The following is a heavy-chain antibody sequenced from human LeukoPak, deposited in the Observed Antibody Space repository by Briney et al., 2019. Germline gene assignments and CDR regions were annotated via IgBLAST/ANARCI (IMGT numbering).Heavy chain of an antibody. CDR3: AKDLGELPYYFDY. CDR1: GFTFSSYG. CDR2: IRYDGSNK. J-gene: IGHJ4*02. D-gene: IGHD1-7*01. V-gene: IGHV3-30*02. Sequence: GGSLRLSCAASGFTFSSYGMHWVRQAPGKGLEWVAFIRYDGSNKYYADSVKGRFTISRDNSKNTLYLQMNSLRAEDTAVYYCAKDLGELPYYFDYWGQGTLVTVSS.